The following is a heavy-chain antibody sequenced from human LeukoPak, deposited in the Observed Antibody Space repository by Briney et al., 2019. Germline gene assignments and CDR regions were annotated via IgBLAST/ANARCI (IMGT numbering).Heavy chain of an antibody. V-gene: IGHV4-4*02. CDR1: GGSITTTNY. J-gene: IGHJ3*01. CDR2: ISLSGYT. Sequence: PSRTLSLTCGVSGGSITTTNYWCWVRQSPGRGLEWIGEISLSGYTGFNPSLRSRVTMSVDTSKNQSSLRLSSVTAADMAISYCARHSRSGYGGYENAFDLWGQGTMVSVSS. CDR3: ARHSRSGYGGYENAFDL. D-gene: IGHD5-12*01.